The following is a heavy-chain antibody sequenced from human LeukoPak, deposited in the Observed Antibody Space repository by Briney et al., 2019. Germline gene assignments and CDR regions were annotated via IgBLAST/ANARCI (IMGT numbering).Heavy chain of an antibody. V-gene: IGHV4-39*07. CDR2: IYYSGST. CDR3: ARALKYYDFWSGYAFDI. Sequence: SETLSLTCTVSGGSISSSSYYWGWIRQPPGKGLEWIGSIYYSGSTYYNPSPKSRATISVDTSKNQFSLKLSSVTAADTAVYYCARALKYYDFWSGYAFDIWGQGTMVTVSS. CDR1: GGSISSSSYY. D-gene: IGHD3-3*01. J-gene: IGHJ3*02.